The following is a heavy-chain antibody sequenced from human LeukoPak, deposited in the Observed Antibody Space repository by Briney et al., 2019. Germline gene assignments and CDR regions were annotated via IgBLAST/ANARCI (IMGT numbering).Heavy chain of an antibody. D-gene: IGHD3-16*01. Sequence: GGSLRLSCAASGFTFSDYYMSWIRQAPGKGLEWVSYISGSSSNINYADSVKGRFTISRDNAKNSLYLQMNILRAEDTAVYYCARAYSYVPYWGQGTLVTVS. CDR1: GFTFSDYY. V-gene: IGHV3-11*04. J-gene: IGHJ4*02. CDR3: ARAYSYVPY. CDR2: ISGSSSNI.